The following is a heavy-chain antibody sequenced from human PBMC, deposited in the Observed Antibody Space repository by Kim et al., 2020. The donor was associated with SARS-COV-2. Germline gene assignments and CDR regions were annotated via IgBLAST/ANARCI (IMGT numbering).Heavy chain of an antibody. Sequence: GGSLRLFCAASGFSVSDNYMIWVRQLQGKALEWVSLISSGGTTFYADSVKGRFTVSKDSSYNTLSLQMHSLRAEDTAIYFCAYCTTTNCFWGIDYWGQGTLVTVSS. D-gene: IGHD3-16*01. CDR3: AYCTTTNCFWGIDY. CDR1: GFSVSDNY. J-gene: IGHJ4*02. CDR2: ISSGGTT. V-gene: IGHV3-53*01.